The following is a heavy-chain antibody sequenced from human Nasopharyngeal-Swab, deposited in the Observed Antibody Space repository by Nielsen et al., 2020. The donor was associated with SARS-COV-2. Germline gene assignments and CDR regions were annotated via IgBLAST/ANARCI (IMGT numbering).Heavy chain of an antibody. CDR3: AKDRDSGDDSDDYYHYYGMDV. CDR1: GFTFNTYA. D-gene: IGHD5-12*01. CDR2: ISGSDYST. J-gene: IGHJ6*02. Sequence: GESLKISCAASGFTFNTYAISWVRQAPGKGLEWVSVISGSDYSTKYADSVKGRFTISRDNSKNTVNLQMNSLRAEDTAIYYCAKDRDSGDDSDDYYHYYGMDVWGQGTTVIVSS. V-gene: IGHV3-23*01.